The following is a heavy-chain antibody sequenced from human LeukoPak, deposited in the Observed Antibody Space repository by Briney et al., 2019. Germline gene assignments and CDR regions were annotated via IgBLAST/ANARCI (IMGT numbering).Heavy chain of an antibody. CDR2: ISGSGGST. V-gene: IGHV3-23*01. Sequence: GGSLRLSCAASGFTFSSYAMSWVRQAPGKGLEWVSAISGSGGSTYYADSVKGRFTISRDDSKNTLYLQMNSLRAEDTAVYYCAKEIFSFLEWLPGIRNWFDPWGQGTLVTVSS. D-gene: IGHD3-3*01. CDR1: GFTFSSYA. J-gene: IGHJ5*02. CDR3: AKEIFSFLEWLPGIRNWFDP.